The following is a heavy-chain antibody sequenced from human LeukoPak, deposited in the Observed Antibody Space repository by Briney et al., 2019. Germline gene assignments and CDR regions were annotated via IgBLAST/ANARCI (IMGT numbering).Heavy chain of an antibody. Sequence: ASVKVSCKASGYGFTSYDINWMRQASGQGLEWLGWMSPATGETGYALKFQGRISMTSDTSISTAYMELSSLRSEDTAVYYCARTSRGVGFLVDPWGQGTLVTVSS. CDR2: MSPATGET. D-gene: IGHD3-10*01. CDR3: ARTSRGVGFLVDP. J-gene: IGHJ5*02. V-gene: IGHV1-8*02. CDR1: GYGFTSYD.